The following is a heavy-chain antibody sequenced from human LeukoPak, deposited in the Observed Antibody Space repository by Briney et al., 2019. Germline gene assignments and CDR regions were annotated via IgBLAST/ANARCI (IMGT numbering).Heavy chain of an antibody. CDR1: GFTFSIYS. D-gene: IGHD3-22*01. CDR3: ARDRPNYYGSDGHYYRRDGDY. Sequence: PGGSLRLSCAASGFTFSIYSMSWVRQAPGKGRQWVSSITSRGESTWYVDSVKGRFTITRDNSENTLYLQMHSLRAEDTAVYYCARDRPNYYGSDGHYYRRDGDYWGRGTLVSVSS. CDR2: ITSRGEST. J-gene: IGHJ4*02. V-gene: IGHV3-23*01.